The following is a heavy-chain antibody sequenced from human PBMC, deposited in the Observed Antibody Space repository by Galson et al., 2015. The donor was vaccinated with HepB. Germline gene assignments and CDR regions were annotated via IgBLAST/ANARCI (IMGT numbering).Heavy chain of an antibody. Sequence: SLRLSCAASGFTFSSYAMHWVRQAPGKGLEWVAVISYDGSNKYYADSVKGRFTISRDNSKNTLYLQMNSLRAEDTAVYYCARDRRGNFDYWGQGTLVTVSS. J-gene: IGHJ4*02. CDR3: ARDRRGNFDY. D-gene: IGHD3-16*01. CDR2: ISYDGSNK. CDR1: GFTFSSYA. V-gene: IGHV3-30-3*01.